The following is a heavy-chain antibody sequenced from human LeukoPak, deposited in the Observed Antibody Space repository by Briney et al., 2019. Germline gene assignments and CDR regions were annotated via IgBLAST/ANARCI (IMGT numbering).Heavy chain of an antibody. CDR3: ARLFKRGLLL. Sequence: SETLSLTCTVSGGSISSYYWSWIRQPPGKGLEWIGYIYYSGSTNYNPSLKSRVTISVDKSKNQFSLKLSSVTAADTAVYYCARLFKRGLLLWGQGTLVTVSS. D-gene: IGHD3-22*01. J-gene: IGHJ4*02. V-gene: IGHV4-59*12. CDR1: GGSISSYY. CDR2: IYYSGST.